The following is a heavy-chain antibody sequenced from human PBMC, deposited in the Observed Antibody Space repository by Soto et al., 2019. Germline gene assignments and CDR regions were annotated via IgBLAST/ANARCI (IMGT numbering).Heavy chain of an antibody. J-gene: IGHJ5*02. Sequence: PGGSLRLSCAASGFTFSSYWMSWVRQSPGKGLEWVANIKQDGSEKYYVDAVKGRFTISRDNAKNSLDLQMNSLRAEDTDVYYCARDIFLFSGGCPPRGLSDPWGQGTLVLGSS. V-gene: IGHV3-7*01. CDR1: GFTFSSYW. D-gene: IGHD2-15*01. CDR3: ARDIFLFSGGCPPRGLSDP. CDR2: IKQDGSEK.